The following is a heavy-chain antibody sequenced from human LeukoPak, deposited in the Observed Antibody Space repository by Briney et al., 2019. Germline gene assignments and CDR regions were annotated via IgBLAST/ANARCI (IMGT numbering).Heavy chain of an antibody. Sequence: GASVKVSCKASGYTFTGYYMHWVRQAPGQGLEWMGWINPNSGGTNYAQKFQGRVTMTRDTSISIAYMELSRLRSDDTAVYYCARITRGITMVRGVTALDYWGQGTLVTVSS. CDR3: ARITRGITMVRGVTALDY. CDR2: INPNSGGT. CDR1: GYTFTGYY. D-gene: IGHD3-10*01. J-gene: IGHJ4*02. V-gene: IGHV1-2*02.